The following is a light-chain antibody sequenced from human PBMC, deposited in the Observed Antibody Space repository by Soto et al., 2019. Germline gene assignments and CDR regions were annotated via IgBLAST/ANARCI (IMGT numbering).Light chain of an antibody. V-gene: IGKV1-6*01. CDR3: LQDYTSPYT. Sequence: AIQMTQSPSSLSASIGDRVTITCRASQGVGSDLGWYQHKPGQAPRLLIYAVSNLEGGVTSRFSGSGSGTDFTLTINSLQPEDFATYYCLQDYTSPYTFGPGTKLEI. CDR1: QGVGSD. J-gene: IGKJ2*01. CDR2: AVS.